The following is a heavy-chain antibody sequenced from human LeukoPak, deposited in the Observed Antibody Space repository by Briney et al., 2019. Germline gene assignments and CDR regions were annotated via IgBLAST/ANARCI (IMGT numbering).Heavy chain of an antibody. CDR2: IYHSGST. CDR3: ASAVAGSEGFDY. J-gene: IGHJ4*02. Sequence: SETLSLTCTVSGGSISSGGYYWSWIRQPPGKGLEWIGYIYHSGSTYYNPSLKSRVTISVDRSKNQFSLKLSSVTAADTAVYYCASAVAGSEGFDYWGQGTLVTVSS. V-gene: IGHV4-30-2*01. CDR1: GGSISSGGYY. D-gene: IGHD6-19*01.